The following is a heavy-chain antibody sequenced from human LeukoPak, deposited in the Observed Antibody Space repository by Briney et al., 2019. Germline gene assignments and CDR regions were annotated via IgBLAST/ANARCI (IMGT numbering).Heavy chain of an antibody. Sequence: SVKVSCKASGGTFSTYGINWVRKAPGQGLEWMGRILPIVNVANYAERFQGRVTITADKSTSTVYLELSSLRSEDTAVYYCATKGITVTGHWFDPWGQGTLVTVSS. CDR1: GGTFSTYG. D-gene: IGHD6-19*01. CDR3: ATKGITVTGHWFDP. J-gene: IGHJ5*02. V-gene: IGHV1-69*04. CDR2: ILPIVNVA.